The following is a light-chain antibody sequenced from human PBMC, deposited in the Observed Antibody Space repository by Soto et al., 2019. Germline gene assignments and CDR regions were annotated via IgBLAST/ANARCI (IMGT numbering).Light chain of an antibody. CDR3: QQYGSSPPYT. J-gene: IGKJ2*01. V-gene: IGKV3-20*01. Sequence: EIVLTQSPGTLSLSPGERATLSCRASQSVSGSYLAWYQQKPGQSPRLLIYGSSDRATGIPDRLSGSGSGTDFTLNISRVEPEDFAVYYCQQYGSSPPYTFGQGTKLEIK. CDR2: GSS. CDR1: QSVSGSY.